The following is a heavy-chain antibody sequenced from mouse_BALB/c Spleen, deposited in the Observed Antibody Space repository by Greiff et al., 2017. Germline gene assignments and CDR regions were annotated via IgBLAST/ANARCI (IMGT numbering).Heavy chain of an antibody. J-gene: IGHJ1*01. D-gene: IGHD4-1*01. Sequence: EVMLVESGGGLVQPGGSLKLSCAASGFTFSSYGMSWVRQTPDKRLELVATINSNGGSTYYPDSVKGRFTISRDNPKNTLFLQMTSLRSEDTAMYYCARGELGRGDFDVWGAGTTVTVSS. CDR3: ARGELGRGDFDV. V-gene: IGHV5-6-3*01. CDR2: INSNGGST. CDR1: GFTFSSYG.